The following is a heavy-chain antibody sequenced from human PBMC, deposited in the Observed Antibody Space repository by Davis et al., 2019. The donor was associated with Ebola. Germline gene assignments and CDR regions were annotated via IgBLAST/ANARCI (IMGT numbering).Heavy chain of an antibody. CDR1: GGSISSSNW. CDR3: ARAVDYYDSSGYYYGFTYFDY. V-gene: IGHV4-4*02. D-gene: IGHD3-22*01. J-gene: IGHJ4*02. CDR2: IYHSGST. Sequence: SETLSLTCAVSGGSISSSNWWSWVRQPPGKGLEWIGEIYHSGSTNYNPSLKSRVTISVDKSKNQFSLKLSSVTAADTAVYYCARAVDYYDSSGYYYGFTYFDYWGQGTLVTVSS.